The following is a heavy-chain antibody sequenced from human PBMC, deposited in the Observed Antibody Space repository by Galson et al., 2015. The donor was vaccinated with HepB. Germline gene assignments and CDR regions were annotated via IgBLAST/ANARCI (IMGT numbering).Heavy chain of an antibody. J-gene: IGHJ3*02. CDR2: ISWNSGSI. V-gene: IGHV3-9*01. CDR1: GFTFDDYA. CDR3: ASVVRHAFDI. Sequence: SLRLSCAASGFTFDDYAMHWVRQAPGKGLEWVSGISWNSGSIGYADSVKGRFTISRDNAKNSLYLQMNSLRAEDTALYYCASVVRHAFDIWGQGTMVTVSS. D-gene: IGHD2-15*01.